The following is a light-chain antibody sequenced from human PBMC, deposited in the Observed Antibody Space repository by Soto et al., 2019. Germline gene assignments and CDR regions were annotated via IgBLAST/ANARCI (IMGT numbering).Light chain of an antibody. CDR1: QSVSSSY. Sequence: EIVLTQSPGTLSLSPGERATLSCRASQSVSSSYLAWYQQKPGQAPRLLIYGASSSATGIPDRFSGSGSGTDFTLTISRLEPEDFAVYYCQQYGSSCTFGQGTKVEIK. CDR3: QQYGSSCT. J-gene: IGKJ1*01. V-gene: IGKV3-20*01. CDR2: GAS.